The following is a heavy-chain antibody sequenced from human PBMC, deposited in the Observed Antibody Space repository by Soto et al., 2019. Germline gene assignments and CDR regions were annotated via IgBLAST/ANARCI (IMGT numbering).Heavy chain of an antibody. D-gene: IGHD1-26*01. V-gene: IGHV1-8*01. CDR2: MNLNSGNT. Sequence: QVQLVQSGAEVKKPGASVKVSCKTPGYTFSSYHINLVRQATGLGLEWMGWMNLNSGNTGYAQKFQGRVTMTRNTSISTAYMELSSLRSEDTAVYYCARRVGAPHNCDYWCQGTLVTVSS. J-gene: IGHJ4*02. CDR1: GYTFSSYH. CDR3: ARRVGAPHNCDY.